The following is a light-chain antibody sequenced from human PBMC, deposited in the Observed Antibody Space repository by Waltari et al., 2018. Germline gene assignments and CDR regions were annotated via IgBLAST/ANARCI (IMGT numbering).Light chain of an antibody. V-gene: IGLV2-14*03. J-gene: IGLJ1*01. CDR1: SSAVRGSNY. Sequence: QSALTQPASVSGSPGQSITISCTGTSSAVRGSNYVSWYQHHPGKAPKLMIYAVSERPSGVSDRFSGSKSDNTASLTISGLQAEDEADYYCNSYTTSSTYVFGSGTKVTVL. CDR3: NSYTTSSTYV. CDR2: AVS.